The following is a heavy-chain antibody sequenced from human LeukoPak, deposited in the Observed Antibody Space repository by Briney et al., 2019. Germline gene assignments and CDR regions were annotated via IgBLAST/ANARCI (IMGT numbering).Heavy chain of an antibody. J-gene: IGHJ4*02. CDR2: IYYSGST. CDR1: GGSISVGGYY. CDR3: AREVRYSSGWYAGDFDY. D-gene: IGHD6-19*01. V-gene: IGHV4-31*03. Sequence: SETLSLTCTVSGGSISVGGYYWSWIRQHPGKALEWIGYIYYSGSTYNNPSLKSRVTISVDTSKNQFSLKLSSVTAADTAVYYCAREVRYSSGWYAGDFDYWGQGTLVTVSS.